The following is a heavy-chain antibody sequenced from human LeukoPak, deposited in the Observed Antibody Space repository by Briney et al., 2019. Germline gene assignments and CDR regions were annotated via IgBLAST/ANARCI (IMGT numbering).Heavy chain of an antibody. D-gene: IGHD3-10*01. J-gene: IGHJ6*02. Sequence: PGGSLRLSCAASGFNFRGYAMHWAPQAPGKGLEWVALIRSNGNEKFYLDAVQGRFTISSYKPKYTLFLQMSSLRHEDTAVYYCAKDRDGSGSFKKRMDVWGQGTTVSVSS. CDR3: AKDRDGSGSFKKRMDV. CDR2: IRSNGNEK. CDR1: GFNFRGYA. V-gene: IGHV3-30*02.